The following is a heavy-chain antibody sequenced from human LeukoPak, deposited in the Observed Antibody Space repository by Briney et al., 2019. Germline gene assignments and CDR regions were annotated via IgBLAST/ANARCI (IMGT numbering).Heavy chain of an antibody. J-gene: IGHJ4*02. V-gene: IGHV3-30*18. Sequence: GRSLRLSCAASGFTFSSYGMRWVRQAPGKGLEWVAVISYDGSNKYYADSVKGRFTISRDNSKNTLYLQMNSLRAEDTAVYYCAKESGRYSYGYLEYWGQGTLVTVSS. CDR3: AKESGRYSYGYLEY. CDR2: ISYDGSNK. CDR1: GFTFSSYG. D-gene: IGHD5-18*01.